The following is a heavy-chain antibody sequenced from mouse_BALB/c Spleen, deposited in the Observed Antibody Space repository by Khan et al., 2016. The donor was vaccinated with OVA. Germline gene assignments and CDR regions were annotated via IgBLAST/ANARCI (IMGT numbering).Heavy chain of an antibody. Sequence: EVQLVESGGDLVKPGGSLKLSCAASGFTFSTYGMSWVRQTPDKGLEWVATVSTGGGYTYYPDSVKGRFTISRDTATNTPYLQMSGLKSEDTAMFYCTRLAYYYDSEGFDYWGQGTLVTVSA. D-gene: IGHD1-1*01. CDR3: TRLAYYYDSEGFDY. CDR1: GFTFSTYG. V-gene: IGHV5-6*01. J-gene: IGHJ3*01. CDR2: VSTGGGYT.